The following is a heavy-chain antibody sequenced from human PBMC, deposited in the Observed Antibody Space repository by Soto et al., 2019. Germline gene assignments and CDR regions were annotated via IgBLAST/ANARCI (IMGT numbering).Heavy chain of an antibody. CDR3: AARYCSGGSYYSYYGMDV. D-gene: IGHD2-15*01. V-gene: IGHV1-58*02. CDR1: GFTFTSSA. Sequence: ASVKVSCKASGFTFTSSAMQWVRQARGQRLEWIGWIVVGSGNTNYAQKFQERVTITRDMSTSTAYMELSSLRSEDTAVYYCAARYCSGGSYYSYYGMDVWGQGTTVTVSS. CDR2: IVVGSGNT. J-gene: IGHJ6*02.